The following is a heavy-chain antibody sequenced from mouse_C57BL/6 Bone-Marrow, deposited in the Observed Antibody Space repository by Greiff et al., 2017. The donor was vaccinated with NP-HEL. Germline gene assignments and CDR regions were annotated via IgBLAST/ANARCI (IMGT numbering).Heavy chain of an antibody. CDR1: GFTFRDYY. J-gene: IGHJ3*01. CDR2: INYDGSST. Sequence: EVQGVASVGGLVHPGSSMQLSCTASGFTFRDYYLAWVRQVPLKVLEWVANINYDGSSTYYLDSLKSRFIISRDNAKNILYLQMSSLKSEDTATYYCARNDYDGRFAYWGQGTLVTVSA. V-gene: IGHV5-16*01. D-gene: IGHD2-4*01. CDR3: ARNDYDGRFAY.